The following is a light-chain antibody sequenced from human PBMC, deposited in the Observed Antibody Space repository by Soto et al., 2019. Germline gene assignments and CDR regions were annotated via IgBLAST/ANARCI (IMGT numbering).Light chain of an antibody. Sequence: EMVMTQSPAILSVSPGERATLSCRASQSVSSNLAWYQQKPGQAPRLLIYDASNRATGIPARFSGSGSGTDFTLTISSLEPEDFAVYYCQQRSNWPPITFGQGTRLEIK. CDR3: QQRSNWPPIT. V-gene: IGKV3-11*01. CDR2: DAS. CDR1: QSVSSN. J-gene: IGKJ5*01.